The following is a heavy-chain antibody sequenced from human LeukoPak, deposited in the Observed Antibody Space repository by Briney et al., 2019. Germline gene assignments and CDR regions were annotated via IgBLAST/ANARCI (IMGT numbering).Heavy chain of an antibody. D-gene: IGHD4-17*01. CDR2: IYHSGST. Sequence: SETLSLTCTVSGYSISSGYYWGWIRQPPGKGLEWIGSIYHSGSTYYNPSLKSRVTISVDTSKNQFSLKLSSVTAADTAVYYCARVVLFFPATVTTWFDPWGQGTLVTVSS. V-gene: IGHV4-38-2*02. CDR1: GYSISSGYY. J-gene: IGHJ5*02. CDR3: ARVVLFFPATVTTWFDP.